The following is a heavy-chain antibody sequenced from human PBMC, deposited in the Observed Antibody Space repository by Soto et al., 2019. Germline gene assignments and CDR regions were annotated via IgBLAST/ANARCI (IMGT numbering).Heavy chain of an antibody. Sequence: GASVKVSCKASGYTFTSYYIPWGRQAPGQRHEWMGIINPSGGSTSYAQKFQGRVTMTRDTSTSTVYMELSSLRSEDTAVYYCARGPQVRLSSWYPSYFDYWGQGTLVTVSS. D-gene: IGHD6-13*01. CDR1: GYTFTSYY. V-gene: IGHV1-46*03. CDR2: INPSGGST. CDR3: ARGPQVRLSSWYPSYFDY. J-gene: IGHJ4*02.